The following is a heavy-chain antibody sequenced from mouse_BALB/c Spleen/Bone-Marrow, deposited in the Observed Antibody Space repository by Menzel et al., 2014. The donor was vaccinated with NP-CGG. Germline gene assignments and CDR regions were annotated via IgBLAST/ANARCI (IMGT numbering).Heavy chain of an antibody. Sequence: EVQLQQSGPDLVKPSQSPSLTCTVTGYSITSGYGWHWIRQFPGNKLEWMGYIHYRGSTDYNPSLKSRISITRDTSKNQFSLQLNSVTTEDTATYYCTRETTAVADFDYWGQGATLTVTS. CDR2: IHYRGST. J-gene: IGHJ2*01. CDR1: GYSITSGYG. CDR3: TRETTAVADFDY. D-gene: IGHD1-1*01. V-gene: IGHV3-1*02.